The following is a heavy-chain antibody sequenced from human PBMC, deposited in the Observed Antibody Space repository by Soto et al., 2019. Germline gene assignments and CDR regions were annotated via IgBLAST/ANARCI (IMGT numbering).Heavy chain of an antibody. CDR2: ISYDGNSK. CDR1: GFIFSNYV. CDR3: ARSYCGDDCALDH. J-gene: IGHJ4*02. D-gene: IGHD2-21*02. Sequence: GALRLSCAASGFIFSNYVMHWVRQAPGKGLEWVAVISYDGNSKHYADSVKGRFTISRDNSKSTLYVQMNGLRAEDTAVYYCARSYCGDDCALDHWGQGTLVTVSS. V-gene: IGHV3-30-3*01.